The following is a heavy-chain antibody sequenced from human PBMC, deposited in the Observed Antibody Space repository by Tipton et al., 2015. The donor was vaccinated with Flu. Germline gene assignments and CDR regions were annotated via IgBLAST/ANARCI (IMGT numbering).Heavy chain of an antibody. Sequence: LSLTCAASGFTFDDFGMSWVRQVPGKGLEWVCGIKWNGASTGCTDSVRGRFTISRDNAKNSLYLQMNSLRVDDTAVYHCTRGRLLDFDASDLWGQGIMVTVSS. CDR1: GFTFDDFG. V-gene: IGHV3-20*01. CDR3: TRGRLLDFDASDL. CDR2: IKWNGAST. D-gene: IGHD2-15*01. J-gene: IGHJ3*01.